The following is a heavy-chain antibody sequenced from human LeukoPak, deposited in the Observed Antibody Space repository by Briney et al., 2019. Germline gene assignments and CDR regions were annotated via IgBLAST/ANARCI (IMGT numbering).Heavy chain of an antibody. D-gene: IGHD4-17*01. CDR2: INPSGGST. Sequence: ASVKVSCKASGYTFTSYYMHWVRQAPGQGLEWMGIINPSGGSTSYAQKFQGRVTMTRDTSISTAYMELTGLTSDDTAVYYCASRSSTVAKFPFHYWGQGTLVTVSS. CDR1: GYTFTSYY. V-gene: IGHV1-46*01. CDR3: ASRSSTVAKFPFHY. J-gene: IGHJ4*02.